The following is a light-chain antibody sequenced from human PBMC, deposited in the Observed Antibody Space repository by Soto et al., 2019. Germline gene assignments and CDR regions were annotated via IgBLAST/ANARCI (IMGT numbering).Light chain of an antibody. CDR3: QQSNKRPYT. CDR1: QSVSSN. CDR2: GAS. V-gene: IGKV3-15*01. Sequence: IVMTQSPATLSVSPGERATLSCRASQSVSSNLAWYQHKPGQAPRLLFYGASTRAAGIPARFSGGGSGTDFTLTISGLQSEDFAVYYCQQSNKRPYTFGQGTKLEIK. J-gene: IGKJ2*01.